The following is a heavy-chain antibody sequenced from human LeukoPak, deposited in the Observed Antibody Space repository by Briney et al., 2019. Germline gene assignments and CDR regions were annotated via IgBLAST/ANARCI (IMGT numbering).Heavy chain of an antibody. Sequence: SETLSLTCTVSGGSISSSSYYWGWVRQPPGKGLEWGGSIYYSGSTYYNPSLKSRVTISVDTSKNQFSLKLSSVTAAETAVYYCARRVDCSSTSCYRTPYFDYWGQGTLVTVSS. CDR3: ARRVDCSSTSCYRTPYFDY. D-gene: IGHD2-2*01. V-gene: IGHV4-39*01. CDR2: IYYSGST. J-gene: IGHJ4*02. CDR1: GGSISSSSYY.